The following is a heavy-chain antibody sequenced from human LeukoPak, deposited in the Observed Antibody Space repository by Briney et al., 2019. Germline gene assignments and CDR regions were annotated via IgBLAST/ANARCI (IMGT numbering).Heavy chain of an antibody. CDR3: AREQSAAFDY. CDR1: GFTVSSNY. CDR2: IYSGGST. Sequence: GGSLSLSCAASGFTVSSNYMSWVRQAPGKGLEWVSVIYSGGSTYYADSVKGRFTISRDNSKNTLYLQMNSLRAEDTAVYYCAREQSAAFDYWGQGTLVTVSS. D-gene: IGHD6-13*01. J-gene: IGHJ4*02. V-gene: IGHV3-53*01.